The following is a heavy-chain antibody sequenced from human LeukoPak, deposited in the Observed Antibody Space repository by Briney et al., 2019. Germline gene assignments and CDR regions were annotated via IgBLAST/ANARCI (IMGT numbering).Heavy chain of an antibody. D-gene: IGHD6-19*01. CDR2: TYYRSKWYN. CDR1: GDSVSSNSAA. CDR3: ARVRNSSGWYFDY. V-gene: IGHV6-1*01. Sequence: SQTLSLTCAISGDSVSSNSAAWSWIRQSPSRGLEWLGRTYYRSKWYNDYAVSVKSRITINPDTSKNQFSLQLNSVTPEDTAVYYCARVRNSSGWYFDYWGQGTLVTVSS. J-gene: IGHJ4*02.